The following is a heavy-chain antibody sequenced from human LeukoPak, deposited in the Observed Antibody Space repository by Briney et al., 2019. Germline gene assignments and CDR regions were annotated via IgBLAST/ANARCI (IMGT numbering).Heavy chain of an antibody. D-gene: IGHD6-13*01. J-gene: IGHJ6*03. V-gene: IGHV3-20*04. Sequence: GGSLRLSCAASGFTFDDYGMSWVRQAPGKGLEWVSGINWNGGSTGYADSVKGRFTISRDNAKNSLYLQMNSLRAEDTALYYCARAKGYGIAAAFFGYYYYMDVWGKGTTVTVSS. CDR3: ARAKGYGIAAAFFGYYYYMDV. CDR2: INWNGGST. CDR1: GFTFDDYG.